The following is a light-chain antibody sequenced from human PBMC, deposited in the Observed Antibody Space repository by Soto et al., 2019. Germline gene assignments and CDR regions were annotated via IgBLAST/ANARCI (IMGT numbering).Light chain of an antibody. J-gene: IGLJ3*02. CDR3: NSYAGSNNWV. Sequence: QSALTQPPSASGSPGQSVTISCTGTSSDVGGYNYVSWYQQHLGKAPKLMIYEVNKRPSGVPDRFSGSKSGNTASLTVSGLQAEDEAEYYCNSYAGSNNWVFGGGTKLTGL. CDR1: SSDVGGYNY. CDR2: EVN. V-gene: IGLV2-8*01.